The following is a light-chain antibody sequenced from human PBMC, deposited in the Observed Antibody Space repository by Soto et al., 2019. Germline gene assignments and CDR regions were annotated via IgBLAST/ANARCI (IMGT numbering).Light chain of an antibody. Sequence: QSALTQPASVSGSPGQSITISCTGTSIDVGAYPLVSWYQPPPTKAPTLIISEVTNRHSGVSDRFSGSKSGNTASLTISGLQAEYEADYYCASLTTTNFVFASGTKV. CDR1: SIDVGAYPL. V-gene: IGLV2-14*01. CDR2: EVT. J-gene: IGLJ1*01. CDR3: ASLTTTNFV.